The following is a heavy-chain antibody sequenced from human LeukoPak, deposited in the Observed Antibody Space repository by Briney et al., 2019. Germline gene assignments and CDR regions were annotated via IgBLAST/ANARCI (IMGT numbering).Heavy chain of an antibody. J-gene: IGHJ4*02. V-gene: IGHV4-39*07. CDR3: ARRAYGTKFDY. CDR1: GGSISSSSSY. Sequence: SETLSLTCTVSGGSISSSSSYGGWIRQPPGKGLEWIGSIYYSGSTYYNPSLKSRVTISVDTSKNQFSLKLSSVTAADTAVYYCARRAYGTKFDYWGQGTLVTVSS. D-gene: IGHD1-26*01. CDR2: IYYSGST.